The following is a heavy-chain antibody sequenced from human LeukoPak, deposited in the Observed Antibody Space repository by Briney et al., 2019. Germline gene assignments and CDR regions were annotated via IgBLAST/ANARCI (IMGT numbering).Heavy chain of an antibody. V-gene: IGHV3-23*01. D-gene: IGHD1-26*01. J-gene: IGHJ4*02. CDR2: ISGSGGST. Sequence: GGSLRLSCAASGFTFSSYGMSWVRQAPGKGLEWVSAISGSGGSTYYADSVKGRFTISRDNSKNTLYLQMNSLRAEDTAVYYCAKDRLGGSYFLDYWGQGTLVTVSS. CDR3: AKDRLGGSYFLDY. CDR1: GFTFSSYG.